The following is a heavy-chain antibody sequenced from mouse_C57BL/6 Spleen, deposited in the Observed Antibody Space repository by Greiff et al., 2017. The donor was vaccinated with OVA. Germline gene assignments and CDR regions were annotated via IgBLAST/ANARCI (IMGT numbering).Heavy chain of an antibody. J-gene: IGHJ1*03. CDR3: AREDCNYLYFDV. CDR2: IYPGDGDT. V-gene: IGHV1-82*01. Sequence: QVQLQQSGPELVKPGASVKISCKASGYAFSSSWLNWVKQRPGKGLGWMGRIYPGDGDTNYNGKFKGKATLTADKSSSTAYMQLSSLTSEDSAVYFCAREDCNYLYFDVWGTGTTVTVSS. CDR1: GYAFSSSW.